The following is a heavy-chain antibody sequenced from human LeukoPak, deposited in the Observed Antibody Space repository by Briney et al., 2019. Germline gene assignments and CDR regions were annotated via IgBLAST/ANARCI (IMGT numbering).Heavy chain of an antibody. Sequence: GGSLRLSCVASGFTFNMYAMHWVRQVPGKGLEWVGVVSYDGSHIYYADSVKGRFVISRDTSENTLYLQMSSLRPEDTAVYYCARDASRVVAATDTEDYFDYWGQGTLVTVSS. D-gene: IGHD2-15*01. V-gene: IGHV3-30*03. CDR3: ARDASRVVAATDTEDYFDY. CDR2: VSYDGSHI. J-gene: IGHJ4*02. CDR1: GFTFNMYA.